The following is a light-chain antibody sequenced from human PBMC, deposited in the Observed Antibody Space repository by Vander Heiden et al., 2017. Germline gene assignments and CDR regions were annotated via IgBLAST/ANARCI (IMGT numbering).Light chain of an antibody. CDR3: QHFDTSLGGSV. J-gene: IGLJ3*02. CDR1: SSNMWADSH. CDR2: GNN. V-gene: IGLV1-40*01. Sequence: QSVLTQPPSVSAAPVQRVTLSSAGGSSNMWADSHVHCYHQLHGTAPLLIIYGNNNRPSGVPDRFSGAKSGTSASLVITGLQAEDEADYFCQHFDTSLGGSVFGGGTKVTVL.